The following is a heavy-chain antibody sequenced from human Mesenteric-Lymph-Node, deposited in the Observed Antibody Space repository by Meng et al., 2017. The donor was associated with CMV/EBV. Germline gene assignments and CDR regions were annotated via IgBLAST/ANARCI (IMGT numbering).Heavy chain of an antibody. CDR2: IYSAGTGT. CDR1: GFTVSSFS. J-gene: IGHJ4*02. D-gene: IGHD2-2*01. Sequence: GASLKISCAASGFTVSSFSMSWVRQAPGKGLEWVSGIYSAGTGTYYADSVKGRFTISRVNSKNTLNLQNNSLRDEATAAYSCANSYCGSATCYTIYFDYWGQGTLVTVSS. V-gene: IGHV3-23*03. CDR3: ANSYCGSATCYTIYFDY.